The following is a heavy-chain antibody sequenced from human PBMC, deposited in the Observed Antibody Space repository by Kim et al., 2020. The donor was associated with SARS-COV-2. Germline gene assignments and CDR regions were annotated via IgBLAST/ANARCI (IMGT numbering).Heavy chain of an antibody. CDR1: GGSISSSSYY. J-gene: IGHJ5*02. CDR2: IYYSGST. CDR3: ARQSRIAAAGKGWFDP. D-gene: IGHD6-13*01. V-gene: IGHV4-39*01. Sequence: SETLSLTCTVSGGSISSSSYYWGWIRQPPGKGLEWIGSIYYSGSTYYNPSLKSRVTISVDTSKNQFSLKLSSVTAADTAVYYCARQSRIAAAGKGWFDPWGQGTLVTVSS.